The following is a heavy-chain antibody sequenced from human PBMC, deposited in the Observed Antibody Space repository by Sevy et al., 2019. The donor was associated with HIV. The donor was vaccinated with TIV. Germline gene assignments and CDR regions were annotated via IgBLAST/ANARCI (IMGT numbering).Heavy chain of an antibody. J-gene: IGHJ4*02. D-gene: IGHD6-19*01. CDR2: IYTSGST. Sequence: SETLSLTCTVSGGSFSSSSYYWNWIRQPAGRGLEWIGRIYTSGSTNYNPSLKSRVTMSVDTSKNQCSLKLSSVTAADTAVYYCAGRIAVAAFDYWGQGNLVTVSS. V-gene: IGHV4-61*02. CDR3: AGRIAVAAFDY. CDR1: GGSFSSSSYY.